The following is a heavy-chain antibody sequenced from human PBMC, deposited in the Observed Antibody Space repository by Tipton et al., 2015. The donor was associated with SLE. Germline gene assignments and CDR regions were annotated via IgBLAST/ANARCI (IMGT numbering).Heavy chain of an antibody. Sequence: TLSLTCTVSGGSISSGSYYWSWIRQPAGKGLEWIGRIYTSGSTNYNPSLKSRVTISVDTSKNQFSLKLSSVTAADTAVYYCARVLGYDFWSGYPDYWGQGTLVTVSS. CDR2: IYTSGST. V-gene: IGHV4-61*02. D-gene: IGHD3-3*01. J-gene: IGHJ4*02. CDR1: GGSISSGSYY. CDR3: ARVLGYDFWSGYPDY.